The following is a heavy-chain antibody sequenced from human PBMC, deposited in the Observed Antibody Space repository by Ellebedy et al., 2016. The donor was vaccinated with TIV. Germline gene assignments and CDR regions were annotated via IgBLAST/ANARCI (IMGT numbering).Heavy chain of an antibody. Sequence: AASVKVSCKASGYTFASYGVNWVRQAPGQGLEWMGWINTNSGNPTYAQAFTGRIVFSLDTSVSTAYLQISSRRAEDSAVYYCARTGIWGNAFDIWGQGTMVTVSS. D-gene: IGHD7-27*01. V-gene: IGHV7-4-1*02. CDR2: INTNSGNP. CDR1: GYTFASYG. J-gene: IGHJ3*02. CDR3: ARTGIWGNAFDI.